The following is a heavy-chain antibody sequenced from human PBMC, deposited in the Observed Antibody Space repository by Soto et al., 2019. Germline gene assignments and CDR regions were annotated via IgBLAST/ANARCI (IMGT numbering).Heavy chain of an antibody. D-gene: IGHD3-3*01. CDR2: INPSGGST. Sequence: GASVKVSCKASGYTFTSYYMHWVRQAPGQGLEWMGIINPSGGSTSYAQKFQGRVTMTRDTSTSTVYMELSSLRSEDTAVYYCARGIPTYYDFWSGYYGDYWGQGTLVTVSS. CDR1: GYTFTSYY. CDR3: ARGIPTYYDFWSGYYGDY. J-gene: IGHJ4*02. V-gene: IGHV1-46*01.